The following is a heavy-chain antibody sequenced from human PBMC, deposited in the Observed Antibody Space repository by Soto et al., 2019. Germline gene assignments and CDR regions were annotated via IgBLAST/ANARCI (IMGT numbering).Heavy chain of an antibody. Sequence: EVQLVESGGGLVQPGGSLRLSCAASGFTFSSYWMSWVRQAPGKGLEWVANIKQDGSEKYYVDSVKGRFTISRDNAKNGLYVQMNSLSAGDTPVFFCARYPVSDYSYGMDVWGQGTTVTVSS. D-gene: IGHD3-10*01. CDR3: ARYPVSDYSYGMDV. V-gene: IGHV3-7*01. CDR2: IKQDGSEK. CDR1: GFTFSSYW. J-gene: IGHJ6*02.